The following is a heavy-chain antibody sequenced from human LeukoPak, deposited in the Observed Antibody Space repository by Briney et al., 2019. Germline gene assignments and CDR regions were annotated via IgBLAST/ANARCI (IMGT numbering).Heavy chain of an antibody. CDR3: ARDLITRLHYYYYGMDV. D-gene: IGHD6-25*01. Sequence: PGGSLRLSCAASGFTFDDYAMHWVRQAPGKGLEWVSGISWNSGSIGYADSVKGRFTISRDNAKNSLYLQMNSLRAEDMALYYCARDLITRLHYYYYGMDVWGQGTTVTVSS. V-gene: IGHV3-9*03. J-gene: IGHJ6*02. CDR2: ISWNSGSI. CDR1: GFTFDDYA.